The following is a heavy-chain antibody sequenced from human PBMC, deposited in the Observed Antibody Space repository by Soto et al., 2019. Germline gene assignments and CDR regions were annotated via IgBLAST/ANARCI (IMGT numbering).Heavy chain of an antibody. J-gene: IGHJ3*02. Sequence: SSAAALKFGNCAVRRVIQTPRTVLEWVAVISYDGSNKYYADSVKGRFTISRDNSKNTLYLQMNSLRAEDTAVYYCARSSVPIQLWCPGAFDIWGQGPMVPVSS. V-gene: IGHV3-30-3*01. CDR1: ALKFGNCA. D-gene: IGHD5-18*01. CDR3: ARSSVPIQLWCPGAFDI. CDR2: ISYDGSNK.